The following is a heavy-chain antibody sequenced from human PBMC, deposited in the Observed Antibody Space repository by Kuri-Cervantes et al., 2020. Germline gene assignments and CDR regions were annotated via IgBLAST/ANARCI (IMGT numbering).Heavy chain of an antibody. D-gene: IGHD6-13*01. CDR3: AKVAAAGTGY. V-gene: IGHV3-30*18. J-gene: IGHJ4*02. CDR2: ISYDGSNK. CDR1: GFTFSSYG. Sequence: GESLKISCAASGFTFSSYGMHWVRQAPGKGLEWVAVISYDGSNKYYADSVKGRFTISRDNSKNTLYLQMNGLRAEDTAVYYCAKVAAAGTGYWGQGTLVTVSS.